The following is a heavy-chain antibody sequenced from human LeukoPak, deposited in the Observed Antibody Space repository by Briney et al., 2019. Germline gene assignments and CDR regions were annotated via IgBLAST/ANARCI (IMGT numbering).Heavy chain of an antibody. CDR2: IHYSGST. Sequence: SETLSLTCTISDVSISSYYWTWIRQSPGKGLEWIGHIHYSGSTHYNPSLQSRVSISIDTSMNHFSLKLRSVTAVDTAVYYCARWGHFDTSGYFVVDYWGQGTLVTVSS. CDR3: ARWGHFDTSGYFVVDY. V-gene: IGHV4-59*01. CDR1: DVSISSYY. J-gene: IGHJ4*02. D-gene: IGHD3-22*01.